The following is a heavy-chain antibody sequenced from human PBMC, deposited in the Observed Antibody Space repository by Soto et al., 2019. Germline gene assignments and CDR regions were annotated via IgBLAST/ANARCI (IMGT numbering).Heavy chain of an antibody. D-gene: IGHD3-9*01. Sequence: PGGSLRLSCAASGFTFSSYAMSWFRQAPGKGLEWVSAISGSGGSTYYADSVKGRFTISRDNSKNTLYLQMNSLRAEDTAVYYCAKGGRYFDWLLPTYYYYMDVWGKGTTVTVSS. J-gene: IGHJ6*03. V-gene: IGHV3-23*01. CDR2: ISGSGGST. CDR1: GFTFSSYA. CDR3: AKGGRYFDWLLPTYYYYMDV.